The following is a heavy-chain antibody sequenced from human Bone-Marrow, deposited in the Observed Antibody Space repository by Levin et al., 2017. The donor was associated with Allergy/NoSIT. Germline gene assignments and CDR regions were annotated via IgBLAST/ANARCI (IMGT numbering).Heavy chain of an antibody. Sequence: GGSLRLSCAASGLIFNDAWMGWVRQAPGKGLEWVGRIRGQSDGRTTDYAAPVKGRFTISRDDSKNTVFLQMNSLKTDDTAVYYCTTHTSYSDTSGYDTFDYWGQGTLVTVSS. CDR1: GLIFNDAW. J-gene: IGHJ4*02. V-gene: IGHV3-15*01. CDR2: IRGQSDGRTT. CDR3: TTHTSYSDTSGYDTFDY. D-gene: IGHD3-22*01.